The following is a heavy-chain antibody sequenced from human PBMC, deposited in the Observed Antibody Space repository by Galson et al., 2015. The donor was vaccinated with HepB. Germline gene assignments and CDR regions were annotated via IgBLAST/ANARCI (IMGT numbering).Heavy chain of an antibody. D-gene: IGHD3-10*01. CDR1: GYTFTGYY. J-gene: IGHJ4*02. CDR2: INPNSGGT. Sequence: SVKVSCKASGYTFTGYYMHWVRQAPGQGLEWMGWINPNSGGTNYAQKFQGWVTMTRDTSISTAYMELSRLRSDDTAVYYCARGPPLWFGELQDFDYWGQGTLVTVSS. CDR3: ARGPPLWFGELQDFDY. V-gene: IGHV1-2*04.